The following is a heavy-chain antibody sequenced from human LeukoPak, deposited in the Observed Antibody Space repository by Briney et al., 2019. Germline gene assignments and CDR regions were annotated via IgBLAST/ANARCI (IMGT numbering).Heavy chain of an antibody. CDR2: ISDSGDYT. D-gene: IGHD2-8*01. Sequence: PGGSLTLSCAGSGFTFSSYAMSWVRQAPGQGLEWVSVISDSGDYTSYADSVRGRFTISRDNSRNTLYLQMISLRPEYTAVYYCAKDTSIGKYCTNGVCSPFDYWGQGTLVTVSS. V-gene: IGHV3-23*01. J-gene: IGHJ4*02. CDR1: GFTFSSYA. CDR3: AKDTSIGKYCTNGVCSPFDY.